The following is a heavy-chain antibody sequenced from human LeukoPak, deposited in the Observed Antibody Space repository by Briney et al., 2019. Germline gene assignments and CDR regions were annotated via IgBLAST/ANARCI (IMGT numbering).Heavy chain of an antibody. CDR3: ARDQAAAGTVRGNWFDP. D-gene: IGHD6-13*01. Sequence: ASVKVSCKASGYTFTSYAMNWVRQAPGQGLEWMGWINTNTGNPTYAQGFTGRFVFSLDTSVSTAYLQISSLKAEVTVVYYCARDQAAAGTVRGNWFDPWGQGTLVTVSS. J-gene: IGHJ5*02. V-gene: IGHV7-4-1*02. CDR2: INTNTGNP. CDR1: GYTFTSYA.